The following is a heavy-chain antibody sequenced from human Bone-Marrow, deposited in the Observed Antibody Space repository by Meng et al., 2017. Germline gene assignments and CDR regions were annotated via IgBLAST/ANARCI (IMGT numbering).Heavy chain of an antibody. CDR2: IYYNGNS. D-gene: IGHD2-15*01. V-gene: IGHV4-30-4*01. CDR1: GGSISSSDKH. Sequence: QVQLQESGPGLVKPSQTLSLTCTVSGGSISSSDKHWSWIRQPPGKGLEWIGYIYYNGNSYDNPSLSSRLTISVDTSKNQFSLKLSSVTAADTAVYFCARGGWFPNVYFDYWGQGTLVTVSS. J-gene: IGHJ4*02. CDR3: ARGGWFPNVYFDY.